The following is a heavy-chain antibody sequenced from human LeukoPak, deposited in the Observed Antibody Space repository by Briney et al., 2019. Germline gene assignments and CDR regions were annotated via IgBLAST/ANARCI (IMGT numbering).Heavy chain of an antibody. V-gene: IGHV1-46*01. CDR1: GYTFTSYC. J-gene: IGHJ3*02. CDR2: INPSGGST. CDR3: ARMVYSSSWYEGDSDAFDI. D-gene: IGHD6-13*01. Sequence: ASVKVSCKASGYTFTSYCMHWVRQAPGQGLEWMGIINPSGGSTSYAQKFQGRVTMTRDTSTSTVYMELSSLRSEDTAVYYCARMVYSSSWYEGDSDAFDIWGQGTMVTVSS.